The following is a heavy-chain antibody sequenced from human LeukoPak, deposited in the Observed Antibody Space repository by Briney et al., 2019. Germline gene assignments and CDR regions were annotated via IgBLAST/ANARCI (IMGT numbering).Heavy chain of an antibody. Sequence: GGSLRLSCAASGFTFSGYWMHWVRQAPGKGLVWVSRTNRDDSDTSYADSVKGRFTISRDKAKSTLYLQMNSLRVEDTAVYYCARSANYFDASGQDYWGQGTLVTVSS. J-gene: IGHJ4*02. V-gene: IGHV3-74*01. CDR1: GFTFSGYW. D-gene: IGHD3-22*01. CDR2: TNRDDSDT. CDR3: ARSANYFDASGQDY.